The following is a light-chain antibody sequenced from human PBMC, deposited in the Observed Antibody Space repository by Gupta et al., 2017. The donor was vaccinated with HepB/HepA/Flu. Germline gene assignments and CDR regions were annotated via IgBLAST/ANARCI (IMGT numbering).Light chain of an antibody. Sequence: QSALTQPPSVSGSPGQSVTISCTGTNSDVGNYTRVSWYQQPPAAAPKLIIVEVSRRPSGVPDRFSGSKSGNTASLTISGLRTEDEADYYCSSYTNRNTFVCGTGTKVTVL. V-gene: IGLV2-18*02. J-gene: IGLJ1*01. CDR1: NSDVGNYTR. CDR2: EVS. CDR3: SSYTNRNTFV.